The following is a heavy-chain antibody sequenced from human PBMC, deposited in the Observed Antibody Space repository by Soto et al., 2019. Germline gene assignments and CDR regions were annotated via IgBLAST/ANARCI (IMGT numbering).Heavy chain of an antibody. CDR3: AKNGQPPYYYYGMDV. CDR1: RFTFTRYG. D-gene: IGHD2-8*01. J-gene: IGHJ6*02. CDR2: ISGYNGDT. Sequence: GASVKLSCKASRFTFTRYGSWWVRQAPGQGLEWMGWISGYNGDTKYAQKFQGRVTMTVDTSTTTAYMELRSLTSDDRAVYYCAKNGQPPYYYYGMDVLVQGTTVTVSS. V-gene: IGHV1-18*01.